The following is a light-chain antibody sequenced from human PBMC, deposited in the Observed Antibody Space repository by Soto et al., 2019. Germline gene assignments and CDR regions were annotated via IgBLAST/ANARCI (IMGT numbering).Light chain of an antibody. CDR1: RSFASSY. CDR3: QQYGASPPCT. V-gene: IGKV3-20*01. J-gene: IGKJ2*02. Sequence: EIVLTHSPGTLSLSPCERATLSFSASRSFASSYLAWYQHKPGQAPRLLIYAASIRATGVPDRFSGSGSGTDFTLTISRLEPEDSAVYYCQQYGASPPCTFGQGTKVDIK. CDR2: AAS.